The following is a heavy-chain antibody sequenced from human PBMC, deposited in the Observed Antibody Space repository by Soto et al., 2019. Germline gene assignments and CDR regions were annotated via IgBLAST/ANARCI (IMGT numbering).Heavy chain of an antibody. CDR1: GGSISSSSYY. CDR3: ARHVSMARDYYYGMDV. Sequence: QLQLQESGPGLVKPSETLSLTCTVSGGSISSSSYYWGWIRQPPGKGLEWIGSIYYSGSTYYNPSLKSRVTISVDTSKNQFSLKLSSVTAADTAVYYCARHVSMARDYYYGMDVWGQGTTVTVSS. J-gene: IGHJ6*02. V-gene: IGHV4-39*01. CDR2: IYYSGST.